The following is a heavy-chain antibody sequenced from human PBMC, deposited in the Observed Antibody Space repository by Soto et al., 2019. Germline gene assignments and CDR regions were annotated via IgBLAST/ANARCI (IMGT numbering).Heavy chain of an antibody. J-gene: IGHJ4*02. CDR1: GFPFSSYA. Sequence: EVQLLESGGGMVQPGGSLRLSCAASGFPFSSYAMNWVRQAPGRGLGWVSAIVGSGRSTYSADSVKGRFTISRDNSKNTLYLQMNSLRAEDTAVYYCARDVSLRESRGFDYWGQGTLVTVSS. CDR2: IVGSGRST. D-gene: IGHD3-10*01. V-gene: IGHV3-23*01. CDR3: ARDVSLRESRGFDY.